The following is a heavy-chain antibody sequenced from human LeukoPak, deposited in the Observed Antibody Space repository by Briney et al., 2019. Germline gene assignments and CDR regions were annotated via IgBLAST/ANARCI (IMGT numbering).Heavy chain of an antibody. V-gene: IGHV1-46*01. D-gene: IGHD5-12*01. J-gene: IGHJ3*02. CDR3: ARDHEDIVATIWGEGLNI. CDR2: INPSGGST. Sequence: ASVKVSCKASGYTFTGYYMHWVRQAPGQGLEWMGIINPSGGSTSYAQKFQGRVTMTRDMSTSTDYMELSSLRSEDTAVYYCARDHEDIVATIWGEGLNIWGQGTVVTVSS. CDR1: GYTFTGYY.